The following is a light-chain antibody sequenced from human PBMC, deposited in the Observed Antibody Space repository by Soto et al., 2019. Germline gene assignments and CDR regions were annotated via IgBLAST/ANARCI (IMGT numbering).Light chain of an antibody. CDR1: QDISNY. CDR3: HRYDSLLT. V-gene: IGKV1-33*01. J-gene: IGKJ4*01. Sequence: DIQMTQSPSSLSASVGDRVTITCQANQDISNYLNWYQQKPGKAPKILIYDASKLETGVPSRFSGSGSRTDFTFTISSLQAEVIASYYCHRYDSLLTLGEGTKVEIK. CDR2: DAS.